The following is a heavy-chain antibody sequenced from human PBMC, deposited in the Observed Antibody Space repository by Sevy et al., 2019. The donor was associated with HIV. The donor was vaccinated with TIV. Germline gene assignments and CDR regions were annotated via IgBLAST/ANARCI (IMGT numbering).Heavy chain of an antibody. CDR1: GYSITSYW. CDR3: ARLGGDIVVVPAAEDYYYYGMDV. Sequence: GESLKISCKGSGYSITSYWIGWVRQMPGKGLEWMGISYAGDSDTRYSPSFKGQVTISADKSISTAYLQWSSLKASDSAMYYCARLGGDIVVVPAAEDYYYYGMDVWGQGTTVTVSS. D-gene: IGHD2-2*01. CDR2: SYAGDSDT. V-gene: IGHV5-51*01. J-gene: IGHJ6*02.